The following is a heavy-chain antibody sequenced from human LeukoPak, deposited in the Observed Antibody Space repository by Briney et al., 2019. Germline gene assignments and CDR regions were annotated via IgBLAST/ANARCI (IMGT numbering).Heavy chain of an antibody. CDR1: GGSISSGGYY. CDR3: ARHLGSSSPRHFDY. Sequence: SETLSLTCTVSGGSISSGGYYWSWIRQHPGKGLEWIGYIYYSGSTNYNPSLKSRVTISVDTSKNQFSLKLSSVTAADTAVYYCARHLGSSSPRHFDYWGQGTLVTVSS. V-gene: IGHV4-61*08. D-gene: IGHD6-13*01. CDR2: IYYSGST. J-gene: IGHJ4*02.